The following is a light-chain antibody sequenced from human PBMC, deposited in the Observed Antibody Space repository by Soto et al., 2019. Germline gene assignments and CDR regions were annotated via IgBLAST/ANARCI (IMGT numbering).Light chain of an antibody. Sequence: QSVLTQPPSASGTPGQRVTISCSGSTSNIAIHYVYWYQQLPGTAPKLLIYSNDLRPSGVPDRFSGSKSATSASLAITGLQAEDEAVYYCQSYDNSLSGSVFGGGTKVTVL. J-gene: IGLJ2*01. CDR1: TSNIAIHY. CDR2: SND. V-gene: IGLV1-47*02. CDR3: QSYDNSLSGSV.